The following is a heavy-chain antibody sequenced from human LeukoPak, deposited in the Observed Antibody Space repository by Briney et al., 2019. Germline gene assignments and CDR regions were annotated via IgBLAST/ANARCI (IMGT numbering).Heavy chain of an antibody. V-gene: IGHV3-30*03. D-gene: IGHD6-19*01. Sequence: GGSLRLSCAASGFTFSSYGMHWVRQAPGKGLEWVAVISYDGSNKYYADSVKGRFTISRDNSKNTLYLQMNSLRAEDTAVYYCARDPHLQWLVGFDYWGQGTLVTVSS. CDR1: GFTFSSYG. J-gene: IGHJ4*02. CDR3: ARDPHLQWLVGFDY. CDR2: ISYDGSNK.